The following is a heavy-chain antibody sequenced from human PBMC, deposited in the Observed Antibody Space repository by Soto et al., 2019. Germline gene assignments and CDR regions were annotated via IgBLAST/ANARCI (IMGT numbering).Heavy chain of an antibody. J-gene: IGHJ6*02. CDR2: ISYDGSNK. Sequence: PGGSLILSCAASGFTFSSYSMHWVRQAPGKGLERVAVISYDGSNKYYADSVKGRFTISRDNSKNTLYLQMNSLRAEDTAVYYCASPHQRGYENSPIDYYYGIDVWGQGTTVTVSS. CDR1: GFTFSSYS. V-gene: IGHV3-30-3*01. CDR3: ASPHQRGYENSPIDYYYGIDV. D-gene: IGHD5-12*01.